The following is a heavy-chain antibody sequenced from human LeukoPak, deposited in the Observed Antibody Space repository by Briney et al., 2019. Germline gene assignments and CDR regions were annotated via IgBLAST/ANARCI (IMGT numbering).Heavy chain of an antibody. CDR1: GGSFSGYY. J-gene: IGHJ6*02. CDR2: MNPSGST. V-gene: IGHV4-34*01. CDR3: VRLSRYSSRPDRMDV. D-gene: IGHD6-13*01. Sequence: PSETLSLTCAVYGGSFSGYYWTWIRQTPEKGLEWIGEMNPSGSTNYNPSLKSRVTISVDTSKNQFSLKLSSVTAADTAVYYCVRLSRYSSRPDRMDVWGQGTTVTVSS.